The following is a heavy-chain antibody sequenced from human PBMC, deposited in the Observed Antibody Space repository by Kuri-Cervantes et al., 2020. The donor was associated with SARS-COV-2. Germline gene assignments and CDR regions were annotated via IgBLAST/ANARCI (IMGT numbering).Heavy chain of an antibody. CDR2: ISSSSSTI. Sequence: LSLTCAASGFTFSSYSMSWVRQAPGKGLEWVSYISSSSSTIYYADSVKGRFTISRDNAKNSLYLQMNSLRDEDTAVYYCARDLLNVWSGYYYYYGMDVWGQGTTVTVSS. J-gene: IGHJ6*02. D-gene: IGHD3-3*01. V-gene: IGHV3-48*02. CDR1: GFTFSSYS. CDR3: ARDLLNVWSGYYYYYGMDV.